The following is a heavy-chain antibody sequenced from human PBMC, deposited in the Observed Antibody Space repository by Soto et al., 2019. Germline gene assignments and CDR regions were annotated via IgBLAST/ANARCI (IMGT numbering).Heavy chain of an antibody. D-gene: IGHD6-13*01. J-gene: IGHJ4*02. CDR3: ARVVAAAGMSFRSH. V-gene: IGHV1-69*02. Sequence: GASVKVSCKASGGTFSSYTISWVRQAPGQGLEWMGRIIPILGIANYAQKFQGRVTITADKSTSTAYMELSRLRSEDTAVYYCARVVAAAGMSFRSHWGQGTLVTVSS. CDR1: GGTFSSYT. CDR2: IIPILGIA.